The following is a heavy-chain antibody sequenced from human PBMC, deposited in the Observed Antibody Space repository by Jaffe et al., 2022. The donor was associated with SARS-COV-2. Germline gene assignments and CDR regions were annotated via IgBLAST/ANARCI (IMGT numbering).Heavy chain of an antibody. CDR1: GFTFSNFW. J-gene: IGHJ4*02. CDR2: IKQNGSQR. D-gene: IGHD3-10*01. V-gene: IGHV3-7*01. Sequence: EVQLVESGGGLVQPGGSLRLSCAASGFTFSNFWMNWVRQTPGKGLEWVANIKQNGSQRYYVDSVKGRFTISRDNAKKSLYLEMNSLRAEDTAVYYCVTGLVNFWGQGTLVTVSS. CDR3: VTGLVNF.